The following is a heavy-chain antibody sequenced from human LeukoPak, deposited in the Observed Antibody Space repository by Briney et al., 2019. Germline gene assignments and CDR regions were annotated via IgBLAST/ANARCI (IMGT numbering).Heavy chain of an antibody. CDR3: ARGNADLLD. D-gene: IGHD1-26*01. CDR1: GASISSYY. V-gene: IGHV4-59*01. CDR2: IYYIGYT. J-gene: IGHJ4*02. Sequence: PSETLSLTCTVSGASISSYYWSWIRQPPGKGLEWIGYIYYIGYTNYNPSLKSRVTMSVDTSNHQFSLRLSSVAAADTAVYYCARGNADLLDCGQGTLVTVSS.